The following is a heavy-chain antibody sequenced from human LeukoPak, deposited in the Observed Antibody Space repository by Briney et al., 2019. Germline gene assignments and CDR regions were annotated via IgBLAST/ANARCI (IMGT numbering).Heavy chain of an antibody. CDR1: GFTFSTYA. J-gene: IGHJ4*02. CDR3: ARPVDTAMVWFDY. D-gene: IGHD5-18*01. CDR2: ISSDGNKN. Sequence: GGSLRLSCVASGFTFSTYAMHWVRQAPGKGLEWVAFISSDGNKNYYEDSVKGRFTISRDNSKNTLYLQMNSLRAEDTAVYYCARPVDTAMVWFDYWGQGTLVTVSS. V-gene: IGHV3-30*03.